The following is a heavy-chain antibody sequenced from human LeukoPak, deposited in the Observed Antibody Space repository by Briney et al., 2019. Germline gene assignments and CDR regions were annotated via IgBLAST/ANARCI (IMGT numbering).Heavy chain of an antibody. V-gene: IGHV3-7*01. D-gene: IGHD3-16*01. CDR3: ASQSYARFDP. CDR2: IQPDGSEQ. Sequence: GGSLRLSCAASGFTFSSHWMSWVRQAPGKGLEWVGNIQPDGSEQYPVDSVKGRFTISRDNARNSMFLQMNSLRVEDTAVYYCASQSYARFDPGGQGTLVTVSS. CDR1: GFTFSSHW. J-gene: IGHJ5*02.